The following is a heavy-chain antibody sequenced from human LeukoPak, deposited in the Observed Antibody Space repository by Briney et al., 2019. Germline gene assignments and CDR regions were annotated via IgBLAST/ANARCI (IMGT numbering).Heavy chain of an antibody. CDR1: GFPFSTYA. V-gene: IGHV3-23*01. Sequence: GGSLRLSCAASGFPFSTYAMNWVRQAPGKGLEWVSVITGSGGFTQYADSVKGRFTISRDNAKNTVYLHMNSLRVEDTAVYYCTSFYETNWGQGTLVTVSS. CDR3: TSFYETN. D-gene: IGHD2/OR15-2a*01. CDR2: ITGSGGFT. J-gene: IGHJ4*02.